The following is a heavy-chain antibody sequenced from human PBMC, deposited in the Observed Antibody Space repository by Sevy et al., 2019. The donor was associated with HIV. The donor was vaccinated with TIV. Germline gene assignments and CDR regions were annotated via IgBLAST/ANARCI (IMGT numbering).Heavy chain of an antibody. V-gene: IGHV3-30*02. CDR1: GFIFSKYG. J-gene: IGHJ5*02. CDR3: ATSTCGSYFGWLDP. CDR2: IRSYGSNK. Sequence: GGSLRLSCAASGFIFSKYGMHWVRQAPGKGLEWVAFIRSYGSNKYYADSVMGRLTISRDNSKNTLYLRMNSPRVEDTAVYYCATSTCGSYFGWLDPWGQGTLVTVSS. D-gene: IGHD3-10*01.